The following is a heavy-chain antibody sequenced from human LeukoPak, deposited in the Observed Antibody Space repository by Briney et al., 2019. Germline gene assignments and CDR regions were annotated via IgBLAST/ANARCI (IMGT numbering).Heavy chain of an antibody. D-gene: IGHD3-16*01. CDR1: GGTFSSYT. Sequence: GSSVKVSCKASGGTFSSYTISWERQAPGQGLEWMGRIIPILGIANYAQKFQGRVTITADKSTSTAYMELSSLTSEDTAVYYCARDTERGSGAFDIWGQGTMVTVSS. CDR2: IIPILGIA. CDR3: ARDTERGSGAFDI. V-gene: IGHV1-69*04. J-gene: IGHJ3*02.